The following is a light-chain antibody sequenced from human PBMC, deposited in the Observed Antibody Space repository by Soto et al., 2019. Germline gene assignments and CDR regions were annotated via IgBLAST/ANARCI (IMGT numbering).Light chain of an antibody. J-gene: IGLJ2*01. V-gene: IGLV1-40*01. CDR1: RSNIGAGYD. CDR2: FNN. Sequence: QSVLTQPPSMSGAPGKRITTSSTGSRSNIGAGYDVHWYQHLPGTAPKLLIYFNNNRPSGVPDRFSCSKSGTSASLAITGLRPEDEASYFCQSYDSTLSGVVFGGGTKLTVL. CDR3: QSYDSTLSGVV.